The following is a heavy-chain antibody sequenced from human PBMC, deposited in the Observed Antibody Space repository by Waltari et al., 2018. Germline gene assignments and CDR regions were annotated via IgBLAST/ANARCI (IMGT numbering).Heavy chain of an antibody. D-gene: IGHD6-13*01. J-gene: IGHJ5*02. CDR2: IYHSGST. Sequence: VQLQESGPGLVKPSETLSLTCAVSGYSISSGYYWGWIRQPPGKGLEWIGSIYHSGSTYYNPSLKSRVTISVDTSKNQFSLKLSSVTAADTAVYYCARDLAAAGTVGWFDPWGQGTLVTVSS. CDR3: ARDLAAAGTVGWFDP. CDR1: GYSISSGYY. V-gene: IGHV4-38-2*02.